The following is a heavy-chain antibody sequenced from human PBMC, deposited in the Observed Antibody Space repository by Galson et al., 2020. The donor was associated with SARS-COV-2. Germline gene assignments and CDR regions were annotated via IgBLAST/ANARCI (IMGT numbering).Heavy chain of an antibody. Sequence: GGFLRLSCAASGFTFSSYGMHWVRQAPGKGLEWVAVISYDGSNKYYSDSVKGRFTISRDNSKNTLYLQMNSLRAEDTAVYYCAKGGWYYDSSGYSEFDYWGQGTLVTVSS. V-gene: IGHV3-30*18. CDR1: GFTFSSYG. CDR2: ISYDGSNK. D-gene: IGHD3-22*01. J-gene: IGHJ4*02. CDR3: AKGGWYYDSSGYSEFDY.